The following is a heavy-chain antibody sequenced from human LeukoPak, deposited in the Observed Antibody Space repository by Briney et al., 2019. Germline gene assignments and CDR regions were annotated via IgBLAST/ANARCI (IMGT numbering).Heavy chain of an antibody. Sequence: GGSLRLSCAGSGFIFSNFAIHWVRQAPGKGLEWVGLISYNGNKDFYTDSVKGRFTISRDNSKNTLYLQMSSLRVEDTAVYYCAKDPSVYYGDYIIRWGQGTLVLVSS. J-gene: IGHJ4*02. CDR3: AKDPSVYYGDYIIR. D-gene: IGHD4-17*01. CDR1: GFIFSNFA. V-gene: IGHV3-30*04. CDR2: ISYNGNKD.